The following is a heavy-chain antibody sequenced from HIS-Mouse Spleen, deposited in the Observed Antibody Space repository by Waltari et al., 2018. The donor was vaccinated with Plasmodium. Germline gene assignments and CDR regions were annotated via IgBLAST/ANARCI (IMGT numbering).Heavy chain of an antibody. V-gene: IGHV4-34*01. Sequence: HAQLQQWGAGLLTPSETLSLSCAVYGGPFSGYYWSWIRQPPGKGLEWIGEINHSGSTNYNPSLKSRVTISVDTSKNQFSLKLSSVTAADTAVYYCASSGSGSYYYWGQGTLVTVSS. CDR2: INHSGST. CDR3: ASSGSGSYYY. J-gene: IGHJ4*02. D-gene: IGHD3-10*01. CDR1: GGPFSGYY.